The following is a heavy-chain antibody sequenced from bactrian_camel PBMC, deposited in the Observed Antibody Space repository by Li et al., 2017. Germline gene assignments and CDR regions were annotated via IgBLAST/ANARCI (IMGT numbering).Heavy chain of an antibody. D-gene: IGHD1*01. CDR1: GFTSSSYD. V-gene: IGHV3S40*01. J-gene: IGHJ4*01. CDR3: TKGMYDSWLSDF. Sequence: VQLVESGGGLVQPGGSLRVSCEASGFTSSSYDMSWVRQAPGKGLEWVSEINSGGGSTYYADSVKGRFTVSRDDAKNTLYLQLNSLKIEDTAMYYCTKGMYDSWLSDFWGRGTQVTVS. CDR2: INSGGGST.